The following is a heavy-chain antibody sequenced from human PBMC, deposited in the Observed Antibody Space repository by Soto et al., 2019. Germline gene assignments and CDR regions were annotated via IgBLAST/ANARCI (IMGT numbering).Heavy chain of an antibody. Sequence: QVQLQQWGAGLLKPSETLSLTSAVYGGSFSSYYWSWIRQPPGKGLEGMGQINHYGSTDYNPSLKSRVTISVDTSKNHFSLRLSSVTAADTAMYYCATHCSSTSCYYTFDPWGQGTLVTVSS. CDR2: INHYGST. V-gene: IGHV4-34*01. CDR1: GGSFSSYY. J-gene: IGHJ5*02. D-gene: IGHD2-2*01. CDR3: ATHCSSTSCYYTFDP.